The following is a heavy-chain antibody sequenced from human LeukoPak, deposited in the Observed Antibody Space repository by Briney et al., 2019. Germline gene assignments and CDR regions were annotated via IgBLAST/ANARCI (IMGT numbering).Heavy chain of an antibody. V-gene: IGHV3-30-3*01. CDR1: GFTFSSYA. J-gene: IGHJ4*02. CDR3: ATLTPSFDY. Sequence: PGRSLRLSCAASGFTFSSYAMHWVRQAPGKGLEWVAVISYDGSNKYYADSVKGRFTISRDNSKNTLYLQMNSLRAEDTAVYYCATLTPSFDYWGQGTLVTVSS. CDR2: ISYDGSNK.